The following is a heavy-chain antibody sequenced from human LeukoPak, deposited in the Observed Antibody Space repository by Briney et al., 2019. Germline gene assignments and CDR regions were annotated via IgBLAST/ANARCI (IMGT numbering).Heavy chain of an antibody. V-gene: IGHV1-18*01. D-gene: IGHD6-13*01. Sequence: ASVKVSCKASGYTFTSYGISWVRQAPGQGLEWMGWISAYNGNTNYAQKLQGRVTMTTDTSTSTAYMELSSLRSEDTAVYYCARSSRRVIASYYMDVWGKGTTVTISS. J-gene: IGHJ6*03. CDR3: ARSSRRVIASYYMDV. CDR2: ISAYNGNT. CDR1: GYTFTSYG.